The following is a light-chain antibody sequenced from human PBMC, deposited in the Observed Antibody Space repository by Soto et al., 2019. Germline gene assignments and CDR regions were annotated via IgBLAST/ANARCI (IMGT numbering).Light chain of an antibody. CDR3: QPYNTWPRS. CDR2: GAS. Sequence: EIVMTQSPATLSVSPGERATLSCRASQNVGSNLAWYQQKPGQPPRLLIYGASTRSTGFPARFSGSGSGTEFTPTVTSLQSEDFAVYYCQPYNTWPRSFGGGTKVEI. CDR1: QNVGSN. V-gene: IGKV3-15*01. J-gene: IGKJ4*01.